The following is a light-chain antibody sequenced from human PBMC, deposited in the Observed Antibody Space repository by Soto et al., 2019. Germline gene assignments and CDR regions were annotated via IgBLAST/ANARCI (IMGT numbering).Light chain of an antibody. CDR3: QQYSNWPLLS. J-gene: IGKJ4*01. CDR1: QSVGSN. CDR2: GAS. Sequence: EVVLTLSPATLSVYPGAGATLSCRASQSVGSNLAWYQQKPGQTPRVLIYGASTRAIGIPARFSGSGFGTEFTLTISSLXSEDFVVYYCQQYSNWPLLSFGGGTKVDTK. V-gene: IGKV3-15*01.